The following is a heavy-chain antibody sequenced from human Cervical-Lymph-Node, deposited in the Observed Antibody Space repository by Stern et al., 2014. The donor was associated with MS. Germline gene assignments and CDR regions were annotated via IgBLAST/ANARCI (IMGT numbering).Heavy chain of an antibody. CDR1: GYTFTAYY. D-gene: IGHD3-22*01. CDR3: ARAGSGNSNYFDY. CDR2: LNPTGGST. Sequence: QVQLVESGAEVKKPGASVKISCKASGYTFTAYYLYWVRQASGQGLEWMGILNPTGGSTTSAQTLQGRVPMTADTSTSTVYMDLSSLTSEDTAIYYGARAGSGNSNYFDYWGQGTLVTVSP. J-gene: IGHJ4*02. V-gene: IGHV1-46*01.